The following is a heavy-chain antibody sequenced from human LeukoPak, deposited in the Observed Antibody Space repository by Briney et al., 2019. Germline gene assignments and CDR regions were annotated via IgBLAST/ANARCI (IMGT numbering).Heavy chain of an antibody. CDR2: IYYSGST. CDR3: ARDNGYYDSSGYLDY. J-gene: IGHJ4*02. CDR1: GGSMRSYY. D-gene: IGHD3-22*01. Sequence: SETLSLTCTVSGGSMRSYYWVWIRQPPGQGLEWIGYIYYSGSTNYNPSLKSRVTISVDTSKNQFSLKLSSVTAADTAVYYCARDNGYYDSSGYLDYWGQGTLVTVSS. V-gene: IGHV4-59*01.